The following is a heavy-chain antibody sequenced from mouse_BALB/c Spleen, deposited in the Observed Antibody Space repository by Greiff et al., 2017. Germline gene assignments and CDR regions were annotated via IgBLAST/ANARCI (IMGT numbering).Heavy chain of an antibody. D-gene: IGHD2-12*01. CDR3: AGGRPFAY. Sequence: EVQLQESGAELVKPGASVKLSCTASGFNIKDTYMHWVKQRPEQGLEWIGRIDPANGNTKYDPKFQGKATITADTSSNTAYLQLSSLTSEDTAVYYCAGGRPFAYWGQGTLVTVSA. CDR1: GFNIKDTY. V-gene: IGHV14-3*02. J-gene: IGHJ3*01. CDR2: IDPANGNT.